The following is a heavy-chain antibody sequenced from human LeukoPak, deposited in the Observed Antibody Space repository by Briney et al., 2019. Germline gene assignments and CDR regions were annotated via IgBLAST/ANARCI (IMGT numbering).Heavy chain of an antibody. CDR2: IYYSGST. J-gene: IGHJ3*02. V-gene: IGHV4-59*01. D-gene: IGHD2-21*01. Sequence: SETLSLTCTVSRGSISSYYWSWIRQPPGKGLEWIGYIYYSGSTNYNPSLKSRVTISVDTSKNQFSLKLSSVTAADTAVYYCARVEGFPDAFDIWGQGTMVTVSS. CDR1: RGSISSYY. CDR3: ARVEGFPDAFDI.